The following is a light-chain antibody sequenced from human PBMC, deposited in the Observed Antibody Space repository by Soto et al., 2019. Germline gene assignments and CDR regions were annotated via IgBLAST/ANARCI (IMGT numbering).Light chain of an antibody. CDR1: SSDVGGYNY. J-gene: IGLJ3*02. Sequence: QSALTQPASVSGSPGQSITISCTGTSSDVGGYNYVSWYQQHPGKAPKLMIYDVSYRPSGVSNRFSGSKSGNTASLTISGLQAYDEADYYCSSYTSSSTVVFGGGTQLTVL. CDR2: DVS. V-gene: IGLV2-14*03. CDR3: SSYTSSSTVV.